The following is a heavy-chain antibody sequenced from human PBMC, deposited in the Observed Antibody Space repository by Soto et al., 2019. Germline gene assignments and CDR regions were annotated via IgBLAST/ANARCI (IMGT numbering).Heavy chain of an antibody. Sequence: EVQLLESGGGLVQPGGSLRLSCAVSGFTFSSHAMSWVRQAPGKGLEWASTISGSGGSTYYADSVKGRFTISRDNSKNTLYLQMNSLRAEDTAVYYCVPQGRSWSQGALVTVSS. CDR2: ISGSGGST. CDR1: GFTFSSHA. CDR3: VPQGRS. D-gene: IGHD3-10*01. V-gene: IGHV3-23*01. J-gene: IGHJ4*02.